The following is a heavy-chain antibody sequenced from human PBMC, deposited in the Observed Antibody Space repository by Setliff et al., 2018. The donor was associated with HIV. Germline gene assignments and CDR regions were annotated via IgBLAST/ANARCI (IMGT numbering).Heavy chain of an antibody. CDR3: ASYRKAERWLQLGGNFDY. Sequence: ETLSLTCTVSGGPISSSSYYWGWIRQPPGKGLEWIGSIYYSGSTYYNPSLKSRVTISVDTSKNQFSLKLSSVTAADTAVYYCASYRKAERWLQLGGNFDYWGQGTLVTVSS. V-gene: IGHV4-39*01. J-gene: IGHJ4*02. CDR2: IYYSGST. D-gene: IGHD5-12*01. CDR1: GGPISSSSYY.